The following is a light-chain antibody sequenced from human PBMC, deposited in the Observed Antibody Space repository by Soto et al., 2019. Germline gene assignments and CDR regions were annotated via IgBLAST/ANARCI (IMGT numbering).Light chain of an antibody. CDR3: QQYGSSPGLYT. CDR1: QSISTY. CDR2: AAS. J-gene: IGKJ2*01. Sequence: DIQMTQSPSSLSASVGDRVTITCRASQSISTYLNWYQQKPGKAPKLLIYAASSLQSGVPSRFSGSGSGTDFTLTISRLEPEDFAVYYCQQYGSSPGLYTFGQGTKLEIK. V-gene: IGKV1-39*01.